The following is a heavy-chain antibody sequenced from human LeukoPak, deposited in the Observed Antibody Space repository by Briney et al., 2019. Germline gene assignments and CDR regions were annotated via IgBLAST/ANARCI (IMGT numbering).Heavy chain of an antibody. D-gene: IGHD3-22*01. CDR2: IIPIFGTA. J-gene: IGHJ3*02. CDR3: ASSHTPIAYYYDSSGYPDAFDI. CDR1: GGTFSSYA. Sequence: SVKVSCKASGGTFSSYAISWVRQAPGQGLEWMGGIIPIFGTANYAQKFQGRVTITADESTSTAYMELSSLRSEGTAVYYCASSHTPIAYYYDSSGYPDAFDIWGQGTMVTVSS. V-gene: IGHV1-69*13.